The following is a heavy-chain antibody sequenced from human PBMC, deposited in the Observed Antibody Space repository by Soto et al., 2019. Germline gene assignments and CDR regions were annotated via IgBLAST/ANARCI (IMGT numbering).Heavy chain of an antibody. CDR1: GGSVXSGIYY. V-gene: IGHV4-61*01. Sequence: LSLTCTFSGGSVXSGIYYWSWIRQPPGKGLEWIGYIYYSGSTNYNPSLKSRVTISVDTSKNQFSLKLSSVTAADTAVYYCARTPYYYDSSGYYDKDYWGQGTLVTVSS. J-gene: IGHJ4*02. D-gene: IGHD3-22*01. CDR2: IYYSGST. CDR3: ARTPYYYDSSGYYDKDY.